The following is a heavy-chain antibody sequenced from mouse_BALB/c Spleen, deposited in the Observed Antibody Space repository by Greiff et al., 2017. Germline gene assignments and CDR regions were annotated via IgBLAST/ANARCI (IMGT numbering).Heavy chain of an antibody. J-gene: IGHJ3*01. V-gene: IGHV2-9*02. CDR2: IWAGGST. CDR3: ARDLATARAY. CDR1: GFSLTSYG. D-gene: IGHD1-2*01. Sequence: VKLVESGPGLVQPSQSLSITCTVSGFSLTSYGVHWVRQSPGKGLEWLGVIWAGGSTNYNSALMSRLSISKDNSKSQVFLKMNSLQTDDTAMYYCARDLATARAYWGQGTLVTVSA.